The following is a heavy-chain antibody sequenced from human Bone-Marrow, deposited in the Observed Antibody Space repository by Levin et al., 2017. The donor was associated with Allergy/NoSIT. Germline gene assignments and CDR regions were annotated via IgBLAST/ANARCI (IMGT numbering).Heavy chain of an antibody. CDR1: GFTFRTYA. CDR2: IYYSGST. J-gene: IGHJ6*02. V-gene: IGHV4-39*07. Sequence: PGGSLRLSCAASGFTFRTYAMSWVRQAPGKGLEWIGTIYYSGSTYYNPSLKSRVTISIDMSKNQFSLKLSSVTAADTAVYYCAREVAYDGPSDYSGMDVWGQGTTVTVSS. D-gene: IGHD5-12*01. CDR3: AREVAYDGPSDYSGMDV.